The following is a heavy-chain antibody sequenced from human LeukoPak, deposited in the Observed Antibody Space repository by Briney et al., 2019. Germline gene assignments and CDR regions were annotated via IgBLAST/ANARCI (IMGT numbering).Heavy chain of an antibody. Sequence: SVKVSCKASGGTFISYAISWVRQAPGQGLEWMGGIIPIFGTAYYAQKFQGRVTITADESTSTAYMELSSLRSEDTAVYYCARDKGSSSWYTANWFDPWGQGTLVTVSS. V-gene: IGHV1-69*01. CDR1: GGTFISYA. CDR3: ARDKGSSSWYTANWFDP. J-gene: IGHJ5*02. CDR2: IIPIFGTA. D-gene: IGHD6-13*01.